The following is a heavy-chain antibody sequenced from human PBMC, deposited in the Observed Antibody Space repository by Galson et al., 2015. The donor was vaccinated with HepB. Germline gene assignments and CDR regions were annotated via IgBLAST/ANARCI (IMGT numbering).Heavy chain of an antibody. Sequence: SVKVSCKVSGYKFGDLSIHWVRQAPGKGLEWMGGFDLEVGDTFYGQSFQGRVTMIGDTSTDTAYVELSSLTYEDTAVYFCGARRFGKLYFDYWGQGTQATVSS. CDR1: GYKFGDLS. CDR2: FDLEVGDT. V-gene: IGHV1-24*01. D-gene: IGHD3-10*01. CDR3: GARRFGKLYFDY. J-gene: IGHJ4*02.